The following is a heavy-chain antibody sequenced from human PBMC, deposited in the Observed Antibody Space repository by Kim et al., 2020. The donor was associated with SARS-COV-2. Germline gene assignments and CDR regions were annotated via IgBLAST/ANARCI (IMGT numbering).Heavy chain of an antibody. CDR3: AKDHQGPGCCRHGA. V-gene: IGHV3-23*01. D-gene: IGHD2-15*01. CDR2: ITNNNGTT. J-gene: IGHJ5*02. Sequence: GGSLRLSCAASGFAVYRFAMNWVRQAPGKGLEWISAITNNNGTTYYQDSVKGRFTISRDEAKSIVYLHMNSLRVEDTAVYYCAKDHQGPGCCRHGAWGQG. CDR1: GFAVYRFA.